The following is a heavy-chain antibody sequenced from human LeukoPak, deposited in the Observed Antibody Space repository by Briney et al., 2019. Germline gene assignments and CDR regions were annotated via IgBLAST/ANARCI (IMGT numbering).Heavy chain of an antibody. J-gene: IGHJ5*02. Sequence: LGKVSCTASGGPFSSYAISWVREAPGQGLEWRGGIIPFFGTVDDAQTFPGRVTVTADESTSPAYRGLCSWRSEDTAVYFCAKHTDWFDAWGQGTLVTVSS. CDR1: GGPFSSYA. CDR3: AKHTDWFDA. CDR2: IIPFFGTV. V-gene: IGHV1-69*13.